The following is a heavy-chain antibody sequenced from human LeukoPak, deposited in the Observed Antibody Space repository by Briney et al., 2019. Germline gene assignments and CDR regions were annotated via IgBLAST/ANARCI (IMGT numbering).Heavy chain of an antibody. Sequence: QPGRSLRLSCAASGFTFSSYAMHWVRQAPGKGLEWVAVISYDGSNKYYADSVKGRFTISRDNAKNSLYLQMNSLRAEDTAVYYCARGAGYDFWSAYGMDVWGQGTTVTVSS. CDR3: ARGAGYDFWSAYGMDV. CDR2: ISYDGSNK. J-gene: IGHJ6*02. V-gene: IGHV3-30-3*01. D-gene: IGHD3-3*01. CDR1: GFTFSSYA.